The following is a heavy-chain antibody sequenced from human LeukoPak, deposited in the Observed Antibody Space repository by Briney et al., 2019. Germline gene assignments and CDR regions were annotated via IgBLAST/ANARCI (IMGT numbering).Heavy chain of an antibody. CDR1: GFTFSTYW. Sequence: GGSLRLSCAASGFTFSTYWMSWVRQAPGKGLEWVAKIKQDGTEKYYVDSVKGRFTISRDNAKTSLYLQMNSLRAEDTAVYYCARGKFDFDYWGQGTLVTVSS. CDR2: IKQDGTEK. J-gene: IGHJ4*02. V-gene: IGHV3-7*01. CDR3: ARGKFDFDY. D-gene: IGHD3-16*01.